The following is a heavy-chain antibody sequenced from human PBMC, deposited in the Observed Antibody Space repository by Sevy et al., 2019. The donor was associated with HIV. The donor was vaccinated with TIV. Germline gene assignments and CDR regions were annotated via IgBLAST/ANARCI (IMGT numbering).Heavy chain of an antibody. D-gene: IGHD3-22*01. CDR3: ARDRYYDASGYYYYYYGLDV. V-gene: IGHV3-66*01. CDR1: TFSVTDNY. CDR2: IYSGGST. Sequence: GGSLRLSCAASTFSVTDNYMSWVRQAPGKGLEWVSTIYSGGSTFYEDSVKGEFTISRDNSKNMLYLQVNSLRAEDTAVYYLARDRYYDASGYYYYYYGLDVWGQGTTVTVSS. J-gene: IGHJ6*02.